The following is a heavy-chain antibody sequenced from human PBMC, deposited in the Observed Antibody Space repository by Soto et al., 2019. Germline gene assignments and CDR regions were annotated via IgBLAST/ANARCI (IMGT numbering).Heavy chain of an antibody. Sequence: EVQLVESGGALVQPGGSLRLSCAASGFTFSNYWMSWVRQATGKGLEWVAKIKQDGGDKYYVDSVKGRFTISRDNAKNSLSLQMSSLRVDDTAVYYCARARYAATPFDNWGQGTLVTVSS. D-gene: IGHD2-8*01. J-gene: IGHJ4*02. CDR3: ARARYAATPFDN. CDR2: IKQDGGDK. CDR1: GFTFSNYW. V-gene: IGHV3-7*01.